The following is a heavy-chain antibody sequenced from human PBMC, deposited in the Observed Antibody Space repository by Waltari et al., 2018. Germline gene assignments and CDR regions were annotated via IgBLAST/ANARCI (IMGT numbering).Heavy chain of an antibody. D-gene: IGHD4-17*01. J-gene: IGHJ3*02. Sequence: EVQLVESGGGLVKPGGSLRLSCAASGFTFSSYSMNWVRQAPGKGLEWVSYMSSSSSTIYYADSVKGRFTIARDNAKNSLYLQMNSLRAEDTAVYYCARDSSVLTTVAFDIWGQGTMVTVSS. CDR1: GFTFSSYS. V-gene: IGHV3-21*05. CDR2: MSSSSSTI. CDR3: ARDSSVLTTVAFDI.